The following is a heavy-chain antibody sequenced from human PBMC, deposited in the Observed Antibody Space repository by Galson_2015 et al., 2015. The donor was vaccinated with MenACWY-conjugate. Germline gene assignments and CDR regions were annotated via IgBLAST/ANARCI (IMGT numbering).Heavy chain of an antibody. V-gene: IGHV3-23*01. Sequence: SLRLSCAASGFTFSSYAMTWVRQAPGEGLEWVSTISVGGGSTYYADSVKGRFTISRDSSKNTLFLQMNSLRAEDTAVYYCAKSRSSAWYGLADYWGQGTLVAVSS. CDR1: GFTFSSYA. CDR2: ISVGGGST. J-gene: IGHJ4*02. D-gene: IGHD6-19*01. CDR3: AKSRSSAWYGLADY.